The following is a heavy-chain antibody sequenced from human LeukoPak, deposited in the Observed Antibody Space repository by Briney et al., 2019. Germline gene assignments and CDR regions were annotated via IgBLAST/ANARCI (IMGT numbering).Heavy chain of an antibody. CDR3: AGARYYYDSSGYSPPTFDY. CDR2: IYYSGST. Sequence: SETLSLTCTVSGGSISSYYWSWIRQPPGKGLEWIGYIYYSGSTNYNPSLKSRVTISVDTSKNQFSLKLSSVTAADTAVYYCAGARYYYDSSGYSPPTFDYWGQGTLVTVSS. CDR1: GGSISSYY. V-gene: IGHV4-59*01. J-gene: IGHJ4*02. D-gene: IGHD3-22*01.